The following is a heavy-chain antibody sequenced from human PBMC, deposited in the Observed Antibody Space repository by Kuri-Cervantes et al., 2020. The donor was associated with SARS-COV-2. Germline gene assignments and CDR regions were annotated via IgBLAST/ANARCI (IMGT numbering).Heavy chain of an antibody. D-gene: IGHD2-15*01. CDR3: AREYCSGGSCRDFDY. J-gene: IGHJ4*02. V-gene: IGHV1-18*01. CDR1: GYTFTSYG. Sequence: ASVKVSCKASGYTFTSYGISWVRQAPGQGLEWMGWISANNGNTNYAQKLQGRVTMTTDTSTSTAYMELRSLRSDDTAVYYCAREYCSGGSCRDFDYWGKGTLVTVSS. CDR2: ISANNGNT.